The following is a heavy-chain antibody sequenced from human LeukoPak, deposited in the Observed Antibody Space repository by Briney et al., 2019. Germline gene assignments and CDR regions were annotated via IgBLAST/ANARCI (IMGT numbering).Heavy chain of an antibody. V-gene: IGHV1-8*02. Sequence: ASVKVSCKASGYTFISYAMNWVRQAPGQGLEWMGWMNPNNGNTGYAQRFQGRVTLTRDTSISEAYMELNSLTFDDTAVYFCTRGGDFYDLMSYAMDVWGQGTTVTVSS. CDR3: TRGGDFYDLMSYAMDV. D-gene: IGHD5/OR15-5a*01. CDR1: GYTFISYA. CDR2: MNPNNGNT. J-gene: IGHJ6*02.